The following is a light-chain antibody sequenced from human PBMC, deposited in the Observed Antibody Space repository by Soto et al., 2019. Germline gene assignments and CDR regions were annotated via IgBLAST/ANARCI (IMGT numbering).Light chain of an antibody. J-gene: IGKJ5*01. CDR1: QSVSSSY. Sequence: EFVVTLSPGTLFLSNGERATLSCRASQSVSSSYLAWYQQKPGQAPRLLIYGASSRATGIPARFSGSGSGADFTLTISSLEPEDFAVYYCQQRNIWPPVTFGQGTRLEIK. CDR3: QQRNIWPPVT. V-gene: IGKV3D-20*02. CDR2: GAS.